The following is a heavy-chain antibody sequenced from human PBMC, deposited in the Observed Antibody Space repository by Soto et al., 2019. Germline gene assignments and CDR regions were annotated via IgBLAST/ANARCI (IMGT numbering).Heavy chain of an antibody. CDR1: GFTVSSSY. Sequence: HPGGSLRLSCAASGFTVSSSYMSWVRQAPGKGLEWVSVIYSGGSTYYADSVKGRFTISRDNSKNTLYLQMNSLRAEDTAVYYCARVGRLQFVPNYYYYYMDVWGKGTTVTVSS. CDR3: ARVGRLQFVPNYYYYYMDV. D-gene: IGHD6-6*01. CDR2: IYSGGST. J-gene: IGHJ6*03. V-gene: IGHV3-66*01.